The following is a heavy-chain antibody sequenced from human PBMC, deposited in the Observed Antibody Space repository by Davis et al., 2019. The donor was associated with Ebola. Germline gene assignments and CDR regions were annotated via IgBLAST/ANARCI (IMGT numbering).Heavy chain of an antibody. CDR1: GFTFSSYD. CDR3: AKSHCSGGSCPYYFDF. D-gene: IGHD2-15*01. CDR2: IGTAGDT. V-gene: IGHV3-13*01. J-gene: IGHJ4*02. Sequence: GESLKISCAASGFTFSSYDMHWVRQVTGKGLEWVSAIGTAGDTYYPGSVKGRFTISRENAKNSLYLQMNSLRAGDTAVYYCAKSHCSGGSCPYYFDFWGQGTQVTVSS.